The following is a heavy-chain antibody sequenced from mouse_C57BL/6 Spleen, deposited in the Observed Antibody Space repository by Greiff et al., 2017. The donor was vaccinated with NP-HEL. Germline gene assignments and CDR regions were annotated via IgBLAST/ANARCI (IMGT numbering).Heavy chain of an antibody. D-gene: IGHD1-1*01. J-gene: IGHJ4*01. Sequence: VQLQQPGAELVKPGASVKLSCKASGYTFTSYWMHWVKQRPGQGLEWIGIIHPNSGSTNYNEKFKSKATLTVDKSSSTAYMQLSSLTSEDTAVYYDARVAYYYYGSSYEAMDYWGQGTSVTVSS. CDR3: ARVAYYYYGSSYEAMDY. CDR1: GYTFTSYW. V-gene: IGHV1-64*01. CDR2: IHPNSGST.